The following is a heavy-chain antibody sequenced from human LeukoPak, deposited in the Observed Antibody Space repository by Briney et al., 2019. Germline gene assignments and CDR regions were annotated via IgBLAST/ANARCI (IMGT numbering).Heavy chain of an antibody. CDR1: GFTVGSNY. CDR3: ARLDTALVSYYYYYFMDV. Sequence: GGSLRLSCAASGFTVGSNYMSWVRQAPGKGLEWVSLIYSGGSTYYADSVKGRFTISRDNSKNTLYLQMNSLRAEDTAVYYCARLDTALVSYYYYYFMDVWGKGATVTVSS. J-gene: IGHJ6*03. CDR2: IYSGGST. D-gene: IGHD5-18*01. V-gene: IGHV3-53*01.